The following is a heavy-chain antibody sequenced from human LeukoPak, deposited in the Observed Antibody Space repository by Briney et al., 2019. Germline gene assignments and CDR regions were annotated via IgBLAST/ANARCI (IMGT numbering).Heavy chain of an antibody. CDR1: GGSISSYY. J-gene: IGHJ2*01. V-gene: IGHV4-4*07. CDR3: ARDASFKINDWYFDL. D-gene: IGHD1-1*01. Sequence: PSETLSLACTVSGGSISSYYWSWIRQPAGKGLEWFGRIYTSGSTNYNPSLKSRVTMTTDTSTSTAYMELRSLRSDDTAVYYCARDASFKINDWYFDLWGRGTLVTVSS. CDR2: IYTSGST.